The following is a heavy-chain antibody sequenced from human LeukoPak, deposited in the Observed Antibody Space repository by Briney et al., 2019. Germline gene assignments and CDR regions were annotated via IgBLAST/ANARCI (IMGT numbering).Heavy chain of an antibody. V-gene: IGHV1-46*01. CDR2: INPSGGST. CDR3: ARGQNKCLGH. CDR1: GYTFSNYY. Sequence: ASVKVSCKASGYTFSNYYIHWVRQAPGQGLEWMGMINPSGGSTSFAQKFQGRVTMTRDTSTSTVYMELSSLRSEDTAVYYCARGQNKCLGHWGQGTLVTVSS. D-gene: IGHD2/OR15-2a*01. J-gene: IGHJ4*02.